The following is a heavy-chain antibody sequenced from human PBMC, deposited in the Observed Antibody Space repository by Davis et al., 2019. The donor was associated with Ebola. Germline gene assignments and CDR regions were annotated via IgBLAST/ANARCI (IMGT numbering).Heavy chain of an antibody. D-gene: IGHD3-10*01. J-gene: IGHJ4*02. CDR3: ASRTYGSGSN. CDR1: GFIFRTYA. V-gene: IGHV3-64*04. CDR2: ISSNGIST. Sequence: PGGSLRLSCSASGFIFRTYAMHWVRQAPGKGLEYVSAISSNGISTYYADSVKGRFTISRDNSKNTLYLQMNSLRADDTAVYYCASRTYGSGSNWGQGTLVTVSS.